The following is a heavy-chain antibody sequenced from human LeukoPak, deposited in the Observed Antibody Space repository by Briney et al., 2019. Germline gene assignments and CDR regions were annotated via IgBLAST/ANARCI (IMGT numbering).Heavy chain of an antibody. D-gene: IGHD3-22*01. CDR1: GFTASSNY. V-gene: IGHV3-53*01. CDR3: ARTEYYYDSSGYRPFDY. Sequence: GGSLRLSCAASGFTASSNYMSWVRQAPGKGLEWVSVIYSGGSTYYADSVKGRFTISRDNSKNTLYLQMDSLRAEDTAVYYCARTEYYYDSSGYRPFDYWGQGTLVTVSS. CDR2: IYSGGST. J-gene: IGHJ4*02.